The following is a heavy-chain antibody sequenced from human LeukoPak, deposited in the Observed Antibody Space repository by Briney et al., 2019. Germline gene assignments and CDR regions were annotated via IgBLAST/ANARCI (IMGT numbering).Heavy chain of an antibody. D-gene: IGHD3-22*01. J-gene: IGHJ4*02. CDR3: ASRYYDSSGSGPYFDY. V-gene: IGHV4-31*03. CDR2: IYYSGST. Sequence: SETLSLTCTVSGGSISSGGYYWSWIRQRPGKGPEWIGYIYYSGSTYYNPSLKSRVTISVDTSKNQFSLKLSSVTAADTAVYYCASRYYDSSGSGPYFDYWGQGTLVTVSS. CDR1: GGSISSGGYY.